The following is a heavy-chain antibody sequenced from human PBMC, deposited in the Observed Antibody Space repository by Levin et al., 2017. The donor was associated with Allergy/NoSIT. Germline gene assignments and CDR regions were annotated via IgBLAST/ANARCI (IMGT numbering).Heavy chain of an antibody. CDR2: IYPGDSDT. CDR3: ARASSGVDYFDY. J-gene: IGHJ4*02. CDR1: GYSFTSYW. D-gene: IGHD6-19*01. V-gene: IGHV5-51*01. Sequence: PWASVKVSCKGSGYSFTSYWIGWVRQMPGKGLEWMGIIYPGDSDTRYSPSFQGQVTISADKSISTAYLQWSSLKASDTAMYYCARASSGVDYFDYWGQGTLVTVSS.